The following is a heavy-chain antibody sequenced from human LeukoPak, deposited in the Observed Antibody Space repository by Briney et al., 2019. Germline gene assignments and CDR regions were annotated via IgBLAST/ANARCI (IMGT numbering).Heavy chain of an antibody. CDR2: INSDGSST. J-gene: IGHJ4*02. Sequence: GGSLRLSCAASGFTFSSYWMHWVRQAPGKGLVWVLRINSDGSSTSYADSVKGRFTISRDNSKNTVYLQMNSLRAEDTAVYYCAKDPDCTSGVCYTFFDYWGQGTLVTVSS. CDR3: AKDPDCTSGVCYTFFDY. V-gene: IGHV3-74*01. CDR1: GFTFSSYW. D-gene: IGHD2-8*01.